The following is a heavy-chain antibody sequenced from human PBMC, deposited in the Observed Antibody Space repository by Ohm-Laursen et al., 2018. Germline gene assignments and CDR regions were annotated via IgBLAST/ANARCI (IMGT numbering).Heavy chain of an antibody. CDR2: INPNSGGT. D-gene: IGHD4-17*01. CDR3: AREGHLPTVWYFDY. Sequence: ASVKVSCKASGYTFTGYYMHWVRQAPGQGLEWMGWINPNSGGTNYAQKFQGRVTMTRDTSISTAYMEVSRLRSDDTAVYYCAREGHLPTVWYFDYWGQGTLVTVSS. CDR1: GYTFTGYY. V-gene: IGHV1-2*02. J-gene: IGHJ4*02.